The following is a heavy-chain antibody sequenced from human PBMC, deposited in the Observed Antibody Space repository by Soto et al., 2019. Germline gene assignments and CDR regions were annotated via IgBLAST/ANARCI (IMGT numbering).Heavy chain of an antibody. CDR2: ISGSGGST. J-gene: IGHJ6*04. Sequence: GGSLRLSCAASGFTFSSYAMSWVRQAPGKGLEWVSAISGSGGSTYYADSVKGRFTISRDNSKNTLYLQMNSLRAEDTAVYYCAKGDGSGSYYMGFLRGAEDVWGKGTTVTVSS. CDR1: GFTFSSYA. CDR3: AKGDGSGSYYMGFLRGAEDV. D-gene: IGHD3-10*01. V-gene: IGHV3-23*01.